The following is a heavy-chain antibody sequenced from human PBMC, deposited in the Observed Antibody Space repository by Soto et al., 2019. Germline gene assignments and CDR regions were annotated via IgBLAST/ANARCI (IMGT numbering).Heavy chain of an antibody. Sequence: EVQLVESGGGLVQPGRSLRLSCAASGFTFSSYSINWVRQSPGKVLELVSYISSGSAAIYYADSVKGRFTISRDNAKNSLYLQMNSLRDEDTAVYCCARGSDAFDIWGQGTMITVSS. CDR3: ARGSDAFDI. J-gene: IGHJ3*02. CDR2: ISSGSAAI. CDR1: GFTFSSYS. V-gene: IGHV3-48*02.